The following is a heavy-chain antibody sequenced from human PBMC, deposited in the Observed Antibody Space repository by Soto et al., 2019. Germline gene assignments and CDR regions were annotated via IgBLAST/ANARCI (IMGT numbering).Heavy chain of an antibody. J-gene: IGHJ6*02. CDR2: INAGNGNT. CDR1: GYTFTSYA. D-gene: IGHD2-2*01. Sequence: ASVKVSCKASGYTFTSYAMHWVRQAPGQRLEWMGWINAGNGNTKYSQKFQGRVTITRDTSASTAYMELSSLRSEDTAVYYCARGGHSSSTSCWIYYYGMDVWGQGTTVTVSS. V-gene: IGHV1-3*01. CDR3: ARGGHSSSTSCWIYYYGMDV.